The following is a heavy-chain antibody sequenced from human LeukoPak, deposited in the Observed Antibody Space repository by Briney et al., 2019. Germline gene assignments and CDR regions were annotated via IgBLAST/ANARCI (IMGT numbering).Heavy chain of an antibody. CDR2: ISWNSGSI. V-gene: IGHV3-9*01. CDR1: GFTFDDYA. D-gene: IGHD3-10*01. Sequence: GGSLRLSCVVFGFTFDDYAMHWVRQAPAKGLEWVSGISWNSGSIGYADSVKGRFTISRDNAKNSLYLQMNSLRAEDTALYYCAKTARVGPYYYYGMDVWGQGTTVTVSS. J-gene: IGHJ6*02. CDR3: AKTARVGPYYYYGMDV.